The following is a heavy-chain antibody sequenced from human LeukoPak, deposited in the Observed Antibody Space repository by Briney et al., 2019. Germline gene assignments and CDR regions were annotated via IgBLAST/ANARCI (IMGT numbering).Heavy chain of an antibody. D-gene: IGHD5-24*01. V-gene: IGHV3-23*01. CDR2: ISSSGDDT. J-gene: IGHJ5*02. Sequence: GGPLRLSCAASGFTFSNYAMNWVRQAPGKGLEWVSSISSSGDDTPYADSVKGRFTISRDNSRNTLYLQMNSLRVEDTAVYYCAKQFVDIWGQGTLVTVSS. CDR1: GFTFSNYA. CDR3: AKQFVDI.